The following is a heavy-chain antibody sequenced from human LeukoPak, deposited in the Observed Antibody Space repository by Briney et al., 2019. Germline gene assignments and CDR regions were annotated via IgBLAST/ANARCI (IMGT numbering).Heavy chain of an antibody. CDR3: ARGPYYDFWSGYYWGAFDY. D-gene: IGHD3-3*01. CDR2: INHSGST. CDR1: GGSFSGYY. J-gene: IGHJ4*02. V-gene: IGHV4-34*01. Sequence: SETLSLTCAVYGGSFSGYYWSWIRQPPGKGLEWIGEINHSGSTNYNPSLKSRVTISVDTSKYQFSLKLSSVTAADTAVYYCARGPYYDFWSGYYWGAFDYWGQGTLVTVSS.